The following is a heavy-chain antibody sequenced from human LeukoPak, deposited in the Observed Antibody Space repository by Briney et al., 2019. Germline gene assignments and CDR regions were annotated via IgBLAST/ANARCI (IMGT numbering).Heavy chain of an antibody. Sequence: SETLSLTCTVSGGSISSSIYYWTWVRQPPGKGLEWIGSISYSRSTNHNPSLESRVTLSVDTSKNQFSLKLSSVTAADTAVYFCAGRSEMELPPGYWGQGTLVTVSS. D-gene: IGHD5-24*01. CDR3: AGRSEMELPPGY. CDR1: GGSISSSIYY. V-gene: IGHV4-39*01. CDR2: ISYSRST. J-gene: IGHJ4*02.